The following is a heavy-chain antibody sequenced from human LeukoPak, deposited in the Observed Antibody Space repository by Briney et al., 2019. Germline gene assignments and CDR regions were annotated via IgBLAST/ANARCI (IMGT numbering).Heavy chain of an antibody. CDR1: GFTFSKAW. J-gene: IGHJ6*03. CDR3: TAYYDFWRVYMDV. V-gene: IGHV3-15*01. Sequence: GGSLRLSCGVSGFTFSKAWMNWVRQAPGKGLEWVGHIKSKTDGGTIDYAAPVKGRFTISRDDSKNTVYLQMNSLKTEDTAIYYCTAYYDFWRVYMDVWGKGTTVTVSS. CDR2: IKSKTDGGTI. D-gene: IGHD3-3*01.